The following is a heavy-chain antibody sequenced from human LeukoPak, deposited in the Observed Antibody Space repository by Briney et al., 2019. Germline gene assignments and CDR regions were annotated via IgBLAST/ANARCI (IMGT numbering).Heavy chain of an antibody. V-gene: IGHV3-66*01. D-gene: IGHD2-2*01. J-gene: IGHJ3*02. CDR3: ARDSPSSDALDI. CDR2: IYSGSRP. Sequence: GGSLRLSFAASGFTVSDNAVNWVRQAPGKGLQWVSDIYSGSRPYYLDSVEGRFFISRDFAKNTVFLQMNSLRVEDTALYYCARDSPSSDALDIWGQGTMVTVAS. CDR1: GFTVSDNA.